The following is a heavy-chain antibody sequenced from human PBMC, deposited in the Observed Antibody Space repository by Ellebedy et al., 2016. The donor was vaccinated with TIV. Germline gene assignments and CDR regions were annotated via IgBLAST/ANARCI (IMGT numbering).Heavy chain of an antibody. J-gene: IGHJ4*02. CDR3: AVSAFDY. V-gene: IGHV1-46*01. CDR2: INPSGNST. CDR1: GYTFTSYY. Sequence: ASVKVSXXASGYTFTSYYMHWVRQAPGQGLEWMGIINPSGNSTSYIQKFQGRVTMTWDTSTSTAHMELSSLTSEDTAIYYRAVSAFDYWGQGTLVAVSS. D-gene: IGHD6-19*01.